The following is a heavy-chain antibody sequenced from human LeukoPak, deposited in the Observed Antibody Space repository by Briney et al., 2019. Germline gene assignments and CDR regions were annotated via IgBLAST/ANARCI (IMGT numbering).Heavy chain of an antibody. Sequence: SVKVSCKASGGTFSSYAISWVRQAPGQGLERMGGIIPIFGTANYAQKFQGRVTITTDESTSTAYMELSSLRSEDTAVYYCARGRFLEWLLLGWFDPWGQGTLVTVSS. V-gene: IGHV1-69*05. CDR1: GGTFSSYA. D-gene: IGHD3-3*01. J-gene: IGHJ5*02. CDR2: IIPIFGTA. CDR3: ARGRFLEWLLLGWFDP.